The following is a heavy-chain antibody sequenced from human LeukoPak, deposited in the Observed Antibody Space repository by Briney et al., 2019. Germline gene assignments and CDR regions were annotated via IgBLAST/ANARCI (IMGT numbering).Heavy chain of an antibody. CDR2: IYYSGST. D-gene: IGHD1-26*01. CDR3: AREGLGSLIDY. Sequence: SWVRQAPGKGLEWIGHIYYSGSTYHNPSLKSRVTISVDTSKNQFSLKLSSVTAADTAVYFCAREGLGSLIDYWGQGTLVTVSS. V-gene: IGHV4-30-4*08. J-gene: IGHJ4*02.